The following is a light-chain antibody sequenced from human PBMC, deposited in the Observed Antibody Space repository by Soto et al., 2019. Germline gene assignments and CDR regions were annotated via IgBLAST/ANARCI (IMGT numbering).Light chain of an antibody. CDR1: QSVSSN. Sequence: EIVMTQSPATLSVSPGERATLSCRASQSVSSNLAWYQQKPGQSPRLLMYGASTRATGIPARFSGSGSGTEFTLTISSLQSEDFAVYYCQQYNNWLTWTFGQGTKVDIK. CDR2: GAS. CDR3: QQYNNWLTWT. V-gene: IGKV3-15*01. J-gene: IGKJ1*01.